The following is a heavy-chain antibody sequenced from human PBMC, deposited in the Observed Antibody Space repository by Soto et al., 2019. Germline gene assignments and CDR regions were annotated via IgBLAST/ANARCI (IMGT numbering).Heavy chain of an antibody. V-gene: IGHV1-18*01. CDR3: AREPNYFDY. J-gene: IGHJ4*02. CDR2: ISAYNGNT. CDR1: GYTSTSYG. Sequence: QVQLVQYGAEVKKPGASVKVSCKASGYTSTSYGISWVRQSPGQGLEWMGWISAYNGNTKYGQKLQGRVTMTTDTATSAAYMELRSLRSDDTAVYYCAREPNYFDYWGQGTLVTVSS.